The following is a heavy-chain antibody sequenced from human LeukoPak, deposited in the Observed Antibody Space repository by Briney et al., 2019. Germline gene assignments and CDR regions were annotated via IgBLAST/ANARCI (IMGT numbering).Heavy chain of an antibody. D-gene: IGHD2-8*01. J-gene: IGHJ4*02. CDR1: GFTFSSYT. CDR2: ININGGRT. CDR3: VKDKWIDH. V-gene: IGHV3-64D*09. Sequence: GGSLRLSCSVSGFTFSSYTMHWVRQAPGKGLEYVSSININGGRTYYADSVKGRFTISRDNSKNTLYLQMSSLRAEDTAVYYCVKDKWIDHWGQGTLVTVSS.